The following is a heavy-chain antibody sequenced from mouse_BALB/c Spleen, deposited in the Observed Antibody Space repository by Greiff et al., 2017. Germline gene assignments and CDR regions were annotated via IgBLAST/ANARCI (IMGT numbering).Heavy chain of an antibody. D-gene: IGHD4-1*01. J-gene: IGHJ1*01. CDR3: ARQGNWDVRYWYFDV. CDR1: GFTFSSYY. CDR2: INSNGGST. V-gene: IGHV5-6-2*01. Sequence: EVLLVESGGGLVKPGGSLKLSCAASGFTFSSYYMSWVRQTPEKRLELVAAINSNGGSTYYPDTVKGRVTISRDNAKNTLYLHMSSLKSEDTALYYCARQGNWDVRYWYFDVWGAGTTVTVSS.